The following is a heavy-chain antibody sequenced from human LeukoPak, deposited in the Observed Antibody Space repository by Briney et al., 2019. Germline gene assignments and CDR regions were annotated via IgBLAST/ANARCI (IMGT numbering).Heavy chain of an antibody. J-gene: IGHJ5*02. CDR1: GLTFSDYY. CDR3: ATDGAGFDT. V-gene: IGHV3-11*01. CDR2: INIGGTNT. Sequence: GGSLRLYCAASGLTFSDYYMSWIRQAPGKGREWLSYINIGGTNTHYADSVKGRFTISRDNAKKSLYLEMTNLRAEDTAVYYCATDGAGFDTWGQGVLVTVSS.